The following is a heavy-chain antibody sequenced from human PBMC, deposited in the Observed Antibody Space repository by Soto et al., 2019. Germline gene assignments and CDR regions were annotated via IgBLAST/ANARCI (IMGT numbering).Heavy chain of an antibody. D-gene: IGHD5-12*01. CDR2: IIPIFGTA. Sequence: GASVKVSCKASGGTFSSYAISWVRQAPGQGXEWMGGIIPIFGTANYAQKFQGRVTITADASTSTAYMELSSLRSEDTAVYYCARDSGYSGYEADYYYYGMDVWGQGTTVTVFS. CDR1: GGTFSSYA. J-gene: IGHJ6*02. CDR3: ARDSGYSGYEADYYYYGMDV. V-gene: IGHV1-69*13.